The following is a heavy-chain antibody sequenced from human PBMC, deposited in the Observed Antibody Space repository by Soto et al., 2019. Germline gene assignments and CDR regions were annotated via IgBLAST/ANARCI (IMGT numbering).Heavy chain of an antibody. V-gene: IGHV3-11*01. CDR2: ISSRDLSI. CDR1: GFIFSNYY. Sequence: GGSLRLSCTASGFIFSNYYISWIRQAPCKGLEWVSSISSRDLSIYYADSVKGRFTIFRDNAKKSLFLHMSNLRAADTAVYYCASVSATGSHVNGRDYFDHLGLRILLTVCS. D-gene: IGHD1-1*01. CDR3: ASVSATGSHVNGRDYFDH. J-gene: IGHJ4*02.